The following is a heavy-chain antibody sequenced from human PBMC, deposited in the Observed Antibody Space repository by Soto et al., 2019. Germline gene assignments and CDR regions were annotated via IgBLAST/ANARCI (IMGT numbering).Heavy chain of an antibody. CDR3: ARGITIFGVVHSYGRDV. J-gene: IGHJ6*02. CDR1: GDSVSSNSAA. Sequence: PSQTLSLTCAISGDSVSSNSAAWNWIRQSPSRGLEWLGRTYYRSKWYNDYAVSVKSRITINPDTSKNQFSLQLNSVTPEDTAVYYCARGITIFGVVHSYGRDVWVQGTTVTVSS. V-gene: IGHV6-1*01. CDR2: TYYRSKWYN. D-gene: IGHD3-3*01.